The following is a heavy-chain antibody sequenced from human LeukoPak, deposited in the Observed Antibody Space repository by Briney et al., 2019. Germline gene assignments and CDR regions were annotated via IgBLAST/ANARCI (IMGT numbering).Heavy chain of an antibody. V-gene: IGHV3-23*01. CDR1: GFSFSTYA. CDR3: VKDRCDGTTCPEV. CDR2: ISKSGDNT. D-gene: IGHD2-2*01. J-gene: IGHJ4*02. Sequence: GSLRLSCAASGFSFSTYAMTWVRQAPGEGLEWVSGISKSGDNTYYTDSVKGRFTISRDNSRNTLHLQMSSLRAEDTALYYCVKDRCDGTTCPEVWGQGTLVTVSS.